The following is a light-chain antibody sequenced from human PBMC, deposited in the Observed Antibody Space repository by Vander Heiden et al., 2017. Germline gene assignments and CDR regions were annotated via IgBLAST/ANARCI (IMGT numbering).Light chain of an antibody. CDR3: QQSYSTRWT. V-gene: IGKV1-39*01. Sequence: DIQMTQSPSSLSASLGDRVTISCRASQSISSYFSWYQQKPGKAPKLLIYAASSLQSGVPSRFSGSGSGTDFTLTISMLQPEDFATYYCQQSYSTRWTFGQGTKVEIK. J-gene: IGKJ1*01. CDR2: AAS. CDR1: QSISSY.